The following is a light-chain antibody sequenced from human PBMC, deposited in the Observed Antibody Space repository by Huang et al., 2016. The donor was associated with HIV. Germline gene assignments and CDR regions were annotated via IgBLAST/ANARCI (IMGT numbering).Light chain of an antibody. CDR2: AAY. CDR1: QGIRNL. Sequence: DIQMTQSPSSLSASIGDRVTITCRASQGIRNLLAWIQQKPGKAPRSLIYAAYRLRSGVPSNFSGSGSGTEFTLTINSLQPEDFATYYCQQDKSYPFTFGLGTRLEIK. V-gene: IGKV1-16*02. J-gene: IGKJ5*01. CDR3: QQDKSYPFT.